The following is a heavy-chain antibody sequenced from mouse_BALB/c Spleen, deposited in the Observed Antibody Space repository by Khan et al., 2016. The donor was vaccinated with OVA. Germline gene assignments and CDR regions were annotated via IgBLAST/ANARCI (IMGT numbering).Heavy chain of an antibody. D-gene: IGHD2-14*01. J-gene: IGHJ4*01. CDR1: GYTFTSNT. CDR2: INPRSGYT. V-gene: IGHV1-4*01. CDR3: ARRTTGYTMDY. Sequence: QVHVKQSGAELARPGASVRMSCKASGYTFTSNTMHWVKKRPGQGLEWIGYINPRSGYTNFNQNFKDKATLTADKSSSTAYMQLSSLTSEDSAVYYCARRTTGYTMDYWGQGTSVTVSS.